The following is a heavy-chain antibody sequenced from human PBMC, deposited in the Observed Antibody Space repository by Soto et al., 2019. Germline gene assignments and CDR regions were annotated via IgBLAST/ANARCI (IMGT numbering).Heavy chain of an antibody. CDR3: ARQEWYYDSSGYQPNAFDT. V-gene: IGHV4-59*08. CDR2: IYYSGST. CDR1: GASISSYY. Sequence: QVQLQESGSGLVKPSETLSLTCTVSGASISSYYWSWIRQPPGKGLEWIGYIYYSGSTNYNPSLKSRVTISVDTSKNQFSLKLSSVTAADTAVYYCARQEWYYDSSGYQPNAFDTWGQGTMVTVSS. D-gene: IGHD3-22*01. J-gene: IGHJ3*02.